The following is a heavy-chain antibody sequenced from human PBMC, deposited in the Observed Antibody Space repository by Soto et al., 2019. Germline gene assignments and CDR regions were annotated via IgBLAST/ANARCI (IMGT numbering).Heavy chain of an antibody. D-gene: IGHD3-3*01. CDR2: INHSVTT. J-gene: IGHJ5*02. CDR3: ARRWRFEP. V-gene: IGHV4-34*01. Sequence: PSETLSLTCAVRGGSFSSYQWSWIRQTPGQGLEWIGEINHSVTTNYNPSFKSRVTLSVDTSKKEFSLKVTSVSAADTAIYYCARRWRFEPWGQGTLVTV. CDR1: GGSFSSYQ.